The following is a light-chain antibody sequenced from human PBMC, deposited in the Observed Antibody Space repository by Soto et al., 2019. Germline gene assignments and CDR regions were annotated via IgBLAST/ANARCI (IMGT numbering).Light chain of an antibody. CDR1: QSVSSN. CDR2: GAS. V-gene: IGKV3-15*01. CDR3: QQNDDWPPYT. J-gene: IGKJ2*01. Sequence: EVVMTQSPATLSVSPGERATVSCRASQSVSSNLAWYQQKPGQAPRLLIYGASTRATGIPARFSGSGSGTEFTLTFSSLQSEDFAVYYCQQNDDWPPYTFGQGTKPEIK.